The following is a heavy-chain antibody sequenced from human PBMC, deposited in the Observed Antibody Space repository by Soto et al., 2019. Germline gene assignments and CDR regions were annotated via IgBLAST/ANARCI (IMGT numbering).Heavy chain of an antibody. J-gene: IGHJ6*03. Sequence: QVQLQESGPGLVKPSETLSLTCTVSGGSISSYYWSWIRQPPGRGLEWIGFIFYSGHTKYTPSPQSRVTISVDRSKNQFSLRVRYVTAEDTAVYYCGSSSSSWYYCYMDVWGKGTTVTVSS. CDR2: IFYSGHT. D-gene: IGHD6-6*01. CDR1: GGSISSYY. V-gene: IGHV4-59*08. CDR3: GSSSSSWYYCYMDV.